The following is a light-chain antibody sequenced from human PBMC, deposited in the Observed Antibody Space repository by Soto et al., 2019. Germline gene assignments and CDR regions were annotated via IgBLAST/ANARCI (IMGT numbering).Light chain of an antibody. CDR1: QSISSY. V-gene: IGKV1-39*01. J-gene: IGKJ1*01. Sequence: DIQMTQPPSSLSASVGDRVTITCRASQSISSYLNWYQQKPGKAPNLLIYTASSLESGVPSRFSGSGSGTDFTLTISSLQPEDFATYFCQQSYSRPRTFGQGTKVDIK. CDR3: QQSYSRPRT. CDR2: TAS.